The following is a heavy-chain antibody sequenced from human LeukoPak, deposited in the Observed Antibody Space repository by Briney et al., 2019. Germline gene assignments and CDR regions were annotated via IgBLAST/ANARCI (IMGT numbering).Heavy chain of an antibody. J-gene: IGHJ3*02. D-gene: IGHD3-10*01. CDR2: ISHDGSNK. CDR3: ARDQFGELVVCTFHI. CDR1: GFTFSSYA. Sequence: TGGSLRLSCAASGFTFSSYAMHWVRQAPGKGLEGVAVISHDGSNKYYADSVKGRFTISRDNSKNTLYLQMNSLRAEDTAVYYCARDQFGELVVCTFHIWGQGTMVTVSS. V-gene: IGHV3-30-3*01.